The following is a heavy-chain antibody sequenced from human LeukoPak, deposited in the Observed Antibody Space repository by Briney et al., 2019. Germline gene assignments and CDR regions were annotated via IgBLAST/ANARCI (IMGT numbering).Heavy chain of an antibody. J-gene: IGHJ5*02. Sequence: SETLSLTCTVSGYSISSGYYWGWIRQPPGKGLEWIGSIYHSGSTYYNPSLKSRVTISVGTSKNQFSLKLSSVTAADTAVYYCARDRLTYYDFWSGHNWFDPRGQGTLVTVSS. D-gene: IGHD3-3*01. CDR2: IYHSGST. V-gene: IGHV4-38-2*02. CDR3: ARDRLTYYDFWSGHNWFDP. CDR1: GYSISSGYY.